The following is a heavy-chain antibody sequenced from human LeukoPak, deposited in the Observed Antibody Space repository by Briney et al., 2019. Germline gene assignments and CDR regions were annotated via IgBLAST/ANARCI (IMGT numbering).Heavy chain of an antibody. J-gene: IGHJ4*02. CDR3: ERPRGYSYDPPFDY. D-gene: IGHD5-18*01. CDR2: IYYSGST. V-gene: IGHV4-59*01. Sequence: SETLSLTCIVSGGSISSYYWSWIRQPPGKGLEWIGYIYYSGSTNYNPSLKSRVTISVDTSKNQFSLKLSSVTAADTAVYYCERPRGYSYDPPFDYWGQGTLVTVSS. CDR1: GGSISSYY.